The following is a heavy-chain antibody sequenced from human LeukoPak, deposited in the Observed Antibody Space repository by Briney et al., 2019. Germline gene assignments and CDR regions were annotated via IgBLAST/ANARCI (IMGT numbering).Heavy chain of an antibody. D-gene: IGHD3-3*01. CDR3: ARSLYDFWSGYQDDAFDI. J-gene: IGHJ3*02. CDR2: IYPGDSDT. CDR1: GYSFTSYW. Sequence: HGESLKISCKGSGYSFTSYWIGWVRQMPGKGLEWMGIIYPGDSDTRYSPSFQGQVTISADKSISTAYLQWSSLKASDTAMYYCARSLYDFWSGYQDDAFDIWGQGTMVTVSS. V-gene: IGHV5-51*01.